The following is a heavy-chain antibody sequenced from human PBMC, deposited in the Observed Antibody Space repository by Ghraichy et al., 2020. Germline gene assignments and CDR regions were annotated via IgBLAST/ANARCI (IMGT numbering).Heavy chain of an antibody. CDR1: GFTFSSYW. D-gene: IGHD6-19*01. Sequence: GGSLRLSCAASGFTFSSYWMHWVRQAPGKGLVWVSRINSDGSSTSYADSVKGRFTISRDNAKNTLYLQMNSLRAEDTAVYYCARDSKPGIAVAGTGYWGQGTLVTVSS. CDR2: INSDGSST. J-gene: IGHJ4*02. CDR3: ARDSKPGIAVAGTGY. V-gene: IGHV3-74*01.